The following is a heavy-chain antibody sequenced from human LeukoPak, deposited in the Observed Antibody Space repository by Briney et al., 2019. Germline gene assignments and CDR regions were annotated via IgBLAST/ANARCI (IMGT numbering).Heavy chain of an antibody. CDR3: ARDSPWEGYGDYALNL. Sequence: SETLSLTCTVSGGSISSGDYYWSWIRQPPGKGLEWIGYIYYSGSTYYNPSLKSRVTISVDTSKNQFSLKLSSVTAADTAVYYCARDSPWEGYGDYALNLWGRGTLVTVSS. J-gene: IGHJ2*01. CDR1: GGSISSGDYY. V-gene: IGHV4-30-4*01. D-gene: IGHD4-17*01. CDR2: IYYSGST.